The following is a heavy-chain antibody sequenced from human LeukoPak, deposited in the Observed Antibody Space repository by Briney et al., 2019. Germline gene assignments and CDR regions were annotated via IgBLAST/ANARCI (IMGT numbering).Heavy chain of an antibody. CDR3: ARHFDRDGYKSNAFNI. CDR1: GGSFSSSSHY. J-gene: IGHJ3*02. V-gene: IGHV4-39*01. CDR2: MYYSGST. Sequence: PSETLSLTCTVSGGSFSSSSHYWGWARQPPGKGLEWIGSMYYSGSTYYNASLRSRVTISVDTSRDQFSLKLSSVTAADTAVYYCARHFDRDGYKSNAFNIWGQGTMVTVSS. D-gene: IGHD5-24*01.